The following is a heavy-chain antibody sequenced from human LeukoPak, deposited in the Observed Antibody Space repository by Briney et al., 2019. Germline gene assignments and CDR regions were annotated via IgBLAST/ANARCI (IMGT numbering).Heavy chain of an antibody. CDR3: ARNYYGSGSYYNSFDY. CDR2: TYYNSIWYT. D-gene: IGHD3-10*01. Sequence: SQTLSLTCALSGDSVSSNSAAWSWIRQSPSRGLEWLGRTYYNSIWYTDYAVSVKGRITINPDTSKNQFSLELSSVTPEDTAVYYCARNYYGSGSYYNSFDYWGQGILVTVSS. J-gene: IGHJ4*02. CDR1: GDSVSSNSAA. V-gene: IGHV6-1*01.